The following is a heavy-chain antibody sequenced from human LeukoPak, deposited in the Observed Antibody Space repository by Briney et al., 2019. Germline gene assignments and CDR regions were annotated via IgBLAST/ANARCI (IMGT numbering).Heavy chain of an antibody. J-gene: IGHJ4*02. Sequence: PGGCLRLSCAASGFTFSNYEMNWVRQAPGKGLQWVSYIANTGDTRNYADSVKGRFTVSRDNAKNSLYLKMNSLRAEDTAIYYCAREDYSKGGGYFDYWGQGTPVTVSS. CDR1: GFTFSNYE. CDR3: AREDYSKGGGYFDY. CDR2: IANTGDTR. V-gene: IGHV3-48*03. D-gene: IGHD4-11*01.